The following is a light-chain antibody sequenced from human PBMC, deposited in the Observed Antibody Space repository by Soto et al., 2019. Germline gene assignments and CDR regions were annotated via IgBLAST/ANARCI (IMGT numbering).Light chain of an antibody. CDR1: SSDVGGYNY. Sequence: QSVLTQPPSASGSPGQSVTISCTGTSSDVGGYNYVSWYQQHPGKAPKLMIYDVSNRPSGVPDRFSGSKSGNTASLTVSGLQAEAEDYYYCSSYAGSNNYVFGTGTKLTVL. CDR2: DVS. V-gene: IGLV2-8*01. CDR3: SSYAGSNNYV. J-gene: IGLJ1*01.